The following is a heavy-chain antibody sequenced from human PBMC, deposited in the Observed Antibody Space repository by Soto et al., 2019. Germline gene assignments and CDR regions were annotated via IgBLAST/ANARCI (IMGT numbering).Heavy chain of an antibody. J-gene: IGHJ4*02. D-gene: IGHD5-12*01. Sequence: ETLSLTCTVSGGSVSSGSYYWSWIRQPPGKGLEWIGYIYYSGCTNYNPSLKSRVTISVDTSKNQFSLKLSSVTAADTAVYYCARALNGYNYGIDYWGQGTLVTVSS. V-gene: IGHV4-61*01. CDR3: ARALNGYNYGIDY. CDR2: IYYSGCT. CDR1: GGSVSSGSYY.